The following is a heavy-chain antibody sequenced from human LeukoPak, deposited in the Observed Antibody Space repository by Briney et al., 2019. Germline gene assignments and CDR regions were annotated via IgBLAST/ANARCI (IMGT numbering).Heavy chain of an antibody. V-gene: IGHV3-23*01. CDR2: IIDSGGST. CDR1: GFAFSRYG. CDR3: ARGSSSRWFDP. J-gene: IGHJ5*02. Sequence: PGGSLRLSCAASGFAFSRYGMTWVRQAPGKGLEWVSSIIDSGGSTYYADSVKGRFTISRDNAKNSLYLQMNSLRAEDTAVYCCARGSSSRWFDPWGQGTLVTVSS. D-gene: IGHD6-6*01.